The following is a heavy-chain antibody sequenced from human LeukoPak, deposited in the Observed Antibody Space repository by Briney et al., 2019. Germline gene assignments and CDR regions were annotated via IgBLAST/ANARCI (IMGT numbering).Heavy chain of an antibody. D-gene: IGHD3-9*01. V-gene: IGHV4-4*07. CDR2: ISTSGST. CDR3: ARGPDDWYTINL. Sequence: SETLSLTCTVSGGSFNSYYCSWIRRPAGKGLEWIGRISTSGSTNYNPSLKSRVTMSVDTSKKQYSLKLTSVTAADTAVYYCARGPDDWYTINLWGQGTVVTVSS. CDR1: GGSFNSYY. J-gene: IGHJ3*01.